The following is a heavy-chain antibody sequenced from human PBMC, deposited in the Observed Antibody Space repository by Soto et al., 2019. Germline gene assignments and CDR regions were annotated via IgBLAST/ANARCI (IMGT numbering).Heavy chain of an antibody. CDR3: ATDSHVGSGWQLTADS. CDR2: IWYDGSNK. J-gene: IGHJ4*02. D-gene: IGHD6-19*01. Sequence: GGSLRLSCAASGFTFSSYGMHWVRQAPGKGLEWVAVIWYDGSNKYYAESVKGRFTISRDNSKNTLYLQMNNLRAEDTAVYYCATDSHVGSGWQLTADSWGQGTLVPVYS. CDR1: GFTFSSYG. V-gene: IGHV3-33*01.